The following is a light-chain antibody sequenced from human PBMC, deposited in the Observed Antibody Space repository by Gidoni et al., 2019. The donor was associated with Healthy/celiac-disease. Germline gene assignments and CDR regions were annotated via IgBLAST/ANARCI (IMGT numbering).Light chain of an antibody. V-gene: IGKV1-39*01. CDR2: AAS. CDR1: QSISSY. J-gene: IGKJ1*01. CDR3: QQSYSTPRT. Sequence: IQMTQSPSSLSASVGDRVPITCRASQSISSYLNWYQQKPGKAPKLLIYAASSLQSGVPSRFSGSGSGTDFTLTISSLQPEDFATYYCQQSYSTPRTFXQXTKVEIK.